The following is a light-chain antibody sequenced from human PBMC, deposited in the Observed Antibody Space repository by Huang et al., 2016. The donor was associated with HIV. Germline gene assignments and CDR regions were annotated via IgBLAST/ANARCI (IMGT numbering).Light chain of an antibody. CDR3: MQALQTPRT. Sequence: DIVMTQSPLSLPVTPGEPASISCRSSQSLLHSNGYNYLDWYLQKPGQSPQLVIYLGSNRASGVPDRFSGSGSGTNFTLKISRVGAEDVGVYYCMQALQTPRTFGQGTKLEIK. CDR1: QSLLHSNGYNY. J-gene: IGKJ2*01. CDR2: LGS. V-gene: IGKV2-28*01.